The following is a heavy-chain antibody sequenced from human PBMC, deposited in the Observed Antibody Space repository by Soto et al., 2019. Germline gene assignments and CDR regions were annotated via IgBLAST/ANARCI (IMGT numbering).Heavy chain of an antibody. CDR2: IIPIFGTA. V-gene: IGHV1-69*12. CDR3: ARDFRRYGGYDY. D-gene: IGHD4-17*01. CDR1: GGTFSSYA. J-gene: IGHJ4*02. Sequence: QVQLVQSGAEVKKPGSSVKVSCKASGGTFSSYAISWVRQAPGQGLEWMGGIIPIFGTANYAQKFQGRVTIXAXASTSTAYMELSSLRSEDTAVYYCARDFRRYGGYDYWGQGTLVTVSS.